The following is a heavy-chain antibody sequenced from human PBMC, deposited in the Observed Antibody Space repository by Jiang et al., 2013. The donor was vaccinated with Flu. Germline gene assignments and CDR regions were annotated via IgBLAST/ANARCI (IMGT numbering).Heavy chain of an antibody. V-gene: IGHV3-30-3*01. Sequence: VQLLESGGGVVQPGRSLRLSCAASGFTFSSYAMHWVRQAPGKGLEWVAVISYDGSNKYYADSVKGRFTISRDNSKNTLYLQMNSLRAEDTAVYYCAREGHIVVVTATSLDAFDIWGQGTMVTVSS. D-gene: IGHD2-21*02. CDR1: GFTFSSYA. CDR2: ISYDGSNK. CDR3: AREGHIVVVTATSLDAFDI. J-gene: IGHJ3*02.